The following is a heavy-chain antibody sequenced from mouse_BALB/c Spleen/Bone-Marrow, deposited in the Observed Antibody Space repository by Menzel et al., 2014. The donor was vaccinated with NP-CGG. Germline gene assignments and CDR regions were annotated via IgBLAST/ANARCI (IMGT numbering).Heavy chain of an antibody. Sequence: DVMLVESGGGLVKPGGSLKLSCAASGFSFNSYGMSWVRQTPEKRLEWVATISGGGSYTFYPDSVKGRFTISRDNAENNLYLQLSSLRSEDTALYYCARHAYYDQTEVSFVYWGQGTLVTVSA. V-gene: IGHV5-9-2*01. CDR2: ISGGGSYT. J-gene: IGHJ3*01. CDR1: GFSFNSYG. D-gene: IGHD2-4*01. CDR3: ARHAYYDQTEVSFVY.